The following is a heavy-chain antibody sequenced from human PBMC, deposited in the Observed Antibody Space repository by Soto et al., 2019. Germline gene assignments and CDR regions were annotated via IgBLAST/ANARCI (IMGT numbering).Heavy chain of an antibody. D-gene: IGHD3-10*01. Sequence: QTLSLTCAISGDSVSSYSAAWNWIRQSPSGGLEWLGRTYYRSRFFSDYAESVKSRIIINPDTSKNQFSLQLKSVTPEDTAVEDCVRDRYSSSGWFDPWGQGTTVTVSS. J-gene: IGHJ5*02. CDR3: VRDRYSSSGWFDP. CDR2: TYYRSRFFS. V-gene: IGHV6-1*01. CDR1: GDSVSSYSAA.